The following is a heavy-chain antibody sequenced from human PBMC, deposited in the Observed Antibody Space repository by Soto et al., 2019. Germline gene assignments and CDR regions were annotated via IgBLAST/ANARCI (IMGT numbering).Heavy chain of an antibody. CDR2: IKPDGSEK. Sequence: GGSLRLSCGASGFTFSSYWMSWVRQAPGKGLEWVANIKPDGSEKWYVDSVKGRFTISRDNAKNSLYLQMNSLRAEDTAVYYCAVRGGYTTPFDYWGQGTLVTVSS. CDR1: GFTFSSYW. J-gene: IGHJ4*02. D-gene: IGHD1-26*01. V-gene: IGHV3-7*02. CDR3: AVRGGYTTPFDY.